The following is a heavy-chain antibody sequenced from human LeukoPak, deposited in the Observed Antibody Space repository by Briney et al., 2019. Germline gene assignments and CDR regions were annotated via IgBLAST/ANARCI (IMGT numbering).Heavy chain of an antibody. D-gene: IGHD1-26*01. CDR1: GGTFSSYA. Sequence: ASVKVSCKASGGTFSSYAISWVRQAPGQGLEWMGGIIPIFGTANYAQKFQGRVTITADKSTSTAYMELSSLRSEDTAVYYCARVPSGSYYYYYYYMDVWGKGTTVTVSS. CDR3: ARVPSGSYYYYYYYMDV. V-gene: IGHV1-69*06. CDR2: IIPIFGTA. J-gene: IGHJ6*03.